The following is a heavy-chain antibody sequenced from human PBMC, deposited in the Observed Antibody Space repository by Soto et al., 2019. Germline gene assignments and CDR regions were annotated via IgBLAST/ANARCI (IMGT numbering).Heavy chain of an antibody. CDR1: GFTFSSYA. J-gene: IGHJ4*02. V-gene: IGHV3-23*01. Sequence: VRLLESGGGLVQPGGSLRLSCAASGFTFSSYAISWVRQAPGKGLEWVSAISGSGGSTYYADSVKGRCTISRDNSKHTLYLQMNSLRAEETAVYYCAKYSQAYYCDSRGYYQDYWGQGTLVTVSS. CDR2: ISGSGGST. D-gene: IGHD3-22*01. CDR3: AKYSQAYYCDSRGYYQDY.